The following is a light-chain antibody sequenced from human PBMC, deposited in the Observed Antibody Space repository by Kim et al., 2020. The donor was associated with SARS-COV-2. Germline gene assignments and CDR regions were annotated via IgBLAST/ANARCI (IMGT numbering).Light chain of an antibody. CDR1: QNVNSY. V-gene: IGKV3-11*01. J-gene: IGKJ4*01. CDR2: DAS. Sequence: LSHVERATLSCRASQNVNSYLSWYQQKPGQAPRLLMYDASNRATGIPARFSGSGSGTDFTLTISSLEPEDFAIYYCQQRRNWPLTFGGGTKVDIK. CDR3: QQRRNWPLT.